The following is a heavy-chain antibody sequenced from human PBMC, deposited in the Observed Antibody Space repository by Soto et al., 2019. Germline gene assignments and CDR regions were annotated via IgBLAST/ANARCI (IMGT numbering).Heavy chain of an antibody. CDR3: ARGLYREYGHDS. CDR2: INSDGST. Sequence: GGSLRLACAASGFRVWNFLVDWVLQAPGKGLVWVSRINSDGSTSYADSVKGRLTISRDNAKNTVHLQMNSLRAEDTAVYYCARGLYREYGHDSWGQGALVTVSS. D-gene: IGHD3-10*01. J-gene: IGHJ5*01. V-gene: IGHV3-74*01. CDR1: GFRVWNFL.